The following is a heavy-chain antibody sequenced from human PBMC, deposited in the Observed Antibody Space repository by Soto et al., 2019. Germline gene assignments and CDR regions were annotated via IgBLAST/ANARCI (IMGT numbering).Heavy chain of an antibody. V-gene: IGHV3-21*01. Sequence: EVQLVESGGGLVKPGGSLRLSCAASGFAFYYYNMNWVRQAPGRGLEWVSSISGSGIDIHFTDSVKGRFTISRDNAKTSLYLQMDSLRPEDTAXXXCAREGVTNYTDYYFDLWGHGALVTVSS. J-gene: IGHJ4*01. CDR2: ISGSGIDI. CDR1: GFAFYYYN. CDR3: AREGVTNYTDYYFDL. D-gene: IGHD4-4*01.